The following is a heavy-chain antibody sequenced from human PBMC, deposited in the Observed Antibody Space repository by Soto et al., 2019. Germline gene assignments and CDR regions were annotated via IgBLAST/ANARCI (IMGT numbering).Heavy chain of an antibody. D-gene: IGHD2-21*02. CDR1: GFTFSSYA. CDR3: AITIGDCGGDCHPDDAFDI. Sequence: GGSLRLSCAASGFTFSSYAMHWVRQAPGKGLEWVAVISYDGSNKYYADSVKGRFTISRDNSKNTLYLQMNSLRAEDTAVYYCAITIGDCGGDCHPDDAFDIWGQGTMVTVSS. CDR2: ISYDGSNK. V-gene: IGHV3-30-3*01. J-gene: IGHJ3*02.